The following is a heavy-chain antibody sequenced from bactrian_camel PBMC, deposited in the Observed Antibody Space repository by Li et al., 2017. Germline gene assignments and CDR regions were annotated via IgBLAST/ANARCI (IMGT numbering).Heavy chain of an antibody. CDR1: GTSPYY. J-gene: IGHJ4*01. CDR2: IYSGDGRT. Sequence: QLVESGGGSVQPGGSLRLSCTISGTSPYYKGWFRQVPGKEREGVAAIYSGDGRTYYADSVKDRFIISQDNAKTLYLQMNGLKPEDTASYVCAAQGPFVNSPRGVYCTPDPRYGNWGQGTQVTVS. V-gene: IGHV3S28*01. D-gene: IGHD3*01. CDR3: AAQGPFVNSPRGVYCTPDPRYGN.